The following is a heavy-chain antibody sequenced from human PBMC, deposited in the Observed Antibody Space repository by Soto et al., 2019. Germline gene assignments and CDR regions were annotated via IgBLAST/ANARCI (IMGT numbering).Heavy chain of an antibody. CDR2: IYWNDDK. CDR1: GFSLSTSGVG. Sequence: SGPTLVNLTQTLTLTCTLSGFSLSTSGVGVGWIRQPPGKALEWLALIYWNDDKRYSPSLKNRVTITKDTSKNQVVLTMTNMDPVDTATYYCAHKIQNIAMSIFDYWGQGALVTVSS. J-gene: IGHJ4*02. V-gene: IGHV2-5*01. CDR3: AHKIQNIAMSIFDY. D-gene: IGHD5-18*01.